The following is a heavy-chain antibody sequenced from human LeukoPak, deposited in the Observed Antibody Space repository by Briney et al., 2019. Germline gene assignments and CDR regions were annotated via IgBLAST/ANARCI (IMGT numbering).Heavy chain of an antibody. CDR1: GGTFSSYA. J-gene: IGHJ4*02. CDR2: IIPIFGTA. CDR3: AREGFPDCSSTSCPRNY. V-gene: IGHV1-69*01. Sequence: GASVKVSCKASGGTFSSYAISWVRQAPGQGLEWMGGIIPIFGTANYAQTFQGRVTITADESTSTAYMELSSLRSEDTAVYYCAREGFPDCSSTSCPRNYWGQGTLVTVSS. D-gene: IGHD2-2*01.